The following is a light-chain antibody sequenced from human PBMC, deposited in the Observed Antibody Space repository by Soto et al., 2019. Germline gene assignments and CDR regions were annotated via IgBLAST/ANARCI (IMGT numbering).Light chain of an antibody. CDR1: QSVGSN. Sequence: EIVMTQSPATLSVSPGERATLSCTASQSVGSNFAWYQQKPGQAPSLLIYGASTRATGIPARFSGSGSGTEFTLANSSLQSEDCVVDYCQQYNNWPRSFGQRTKVVIK. CDR2: GAS. CDR3: QQYNNWPRS. V-gene: IGKV3-15*01. J-gene: IGKJ1*01.